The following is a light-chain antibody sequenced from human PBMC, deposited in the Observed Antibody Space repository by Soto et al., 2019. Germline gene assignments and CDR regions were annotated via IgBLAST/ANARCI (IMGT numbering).Light chain of an antibody. CDR1: TANIGTGYD. V-gene: IGLV1-40*01. J-gene: IGLJ1*01. CDR2: GTV. CDR3: QSFDTSLSSYV. Sequence: QSVLRQPPSVCGAPGQRVTISCTGSTANIGTGYDVHWYQQLPGTAPNLLIYGTVNRPSGVPDRFSGSKSGTSASLAITGLQAEDEADYSCQSFDTSLSSYVFGTVTKATVL.